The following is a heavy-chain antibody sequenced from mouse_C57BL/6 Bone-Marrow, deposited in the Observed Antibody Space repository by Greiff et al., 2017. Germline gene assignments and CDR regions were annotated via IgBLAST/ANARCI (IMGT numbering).Heavy chain of an antibody. CDR2: ISSGGSYT. Sequence: EVQGVESGGDLVKPGGSLKLSCAASGFTFSSYGMSWVRQTPDKRLEWVATISSGGSYTYYPDSVKGRFTISRDNAKNTLYLQMSSLKSEDTAVYYCARRYYYGSSLGYFDVWGTGTTVTVSS. V-gene: IGHV5-6*01. D-gene: IGHD1-1*01. CDR1: GFTFSSYG. J-gene: IGHJ1*03. CDR3: ARRYYYGSSLGYFDV.